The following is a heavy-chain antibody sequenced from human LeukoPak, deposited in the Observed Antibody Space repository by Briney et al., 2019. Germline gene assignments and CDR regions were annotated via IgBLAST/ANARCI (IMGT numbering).Heavy chain of an antibody. J-gene: IGHJ4*02. CDR3: AGGLGYYDSSGYYYPMVDY. D-gene: IGHD3-22*01. CDR1: GYTFTSYD. CDR2: IIPIFGTA. Sequence: ASVKVSCKASGYTFTSYDINWVRQAPGQGLEWMGGIIPIFGTANYAQKFQGRVTITADESTSTAYMELSSLRSEDTAVYYCAGGLGYYDSSGYYYPMVDYWGQGTLVTVSS. V-gene: IGHV1-69*13.